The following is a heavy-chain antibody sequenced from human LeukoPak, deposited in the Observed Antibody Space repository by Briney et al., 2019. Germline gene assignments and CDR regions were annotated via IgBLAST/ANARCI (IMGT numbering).Heavy chain of an antibody. Sequence: GGSLRLSCAASGFTFSSYWMSWVRQAPGKGLEWVANIKQDGSEKYYVDSVKGRFTISRDNAKNSLYLQMNSLRAEDTAVYYCARLTRYYYASRNYYRPNWFDPWGQGTLVTVSS. D-gene: IGHD3-10*01. CDR3: ARLTRYYYASRNYYRPNWFDP. V-gene: IGHV3-7*03. J-gene: IGHJ5*02. CDR1: GFTFSSYW. CDR2: IKQDGSEK.